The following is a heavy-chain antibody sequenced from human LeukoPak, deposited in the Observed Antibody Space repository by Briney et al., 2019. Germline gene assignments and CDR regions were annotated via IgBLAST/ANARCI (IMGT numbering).Heavy chain of an antibody. CDR3: ARGGARPFDY. Sequence: PSETLSLTCTVSGGSISSYYWSWIRQPPGKGLEWIGYIYHSGSTYYNPSLKSRVTISVDRSKNQFSLKLSSVTAADTAVYYCARGGARPFDYWGQGTLVTVSS. CDR1: GGSISSYY. V-gene: IGHV4-59*12. D-gene: IGHD1-26*01. J-gene: IGHJ4*02. CDR2: IYHSGST.